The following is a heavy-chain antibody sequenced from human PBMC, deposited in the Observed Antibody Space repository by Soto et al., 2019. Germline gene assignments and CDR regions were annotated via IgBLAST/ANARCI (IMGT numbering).Heavy chain of an antibody. D-gene: IGHD3-22*01. J-gene: IGHJ4*02. Sequence: GASVKVSCKASGFTFSNYGLNWVRQAPGQGLEWMGWVSANNGHTNYAQNLQGSVTMTTDTSTSTAYMELRSLTSDDTAIYYCARDTYDTTGYPLDYWGQGTLVTVSS. CDR2: VSANNGHT. CDR1: GFTFSNYG. CDR3: ARDTYDTTGYPLDY. V-gene: IGHV1-18*01.